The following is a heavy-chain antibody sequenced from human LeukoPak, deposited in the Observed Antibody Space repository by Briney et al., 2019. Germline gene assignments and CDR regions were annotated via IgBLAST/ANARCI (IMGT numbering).Heavy chain of an antibody. V-gene: IGHV4-61*03. Sequence: PSETLSLTCTVSGGSVSSGSYYWTWIRQPPGKGLEWIGYISYSGSTNYNPSLKSRVTISVDTSKNHFSLKLTSVTAADTAVYYCAREGSDSGFDYWGQGTLVTVSS. CDR3: AREGSDSGFDY. CDR2: ISYSGST. J-gene: IGHJ4*02. CDR1: GGSVSSGSYY. D-gene: IGHD1-26*01.